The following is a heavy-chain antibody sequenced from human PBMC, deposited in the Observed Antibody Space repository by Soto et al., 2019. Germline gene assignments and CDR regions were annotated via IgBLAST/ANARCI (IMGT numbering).Heavy chain of an antibody. Sequence: RGESLKISCKGSGYSFTSYWIGWVRQMPGKGLEWMGIIYPGDSDTRYSPSFQGQVTISADKSISTAYLQWSSLKASDTAMYYCARLGYDFWSGYYGGAYYYYYGMDVWGQGTTVTVSS. CDR2: IYPGDSDT. J-gene: IGHJ6*02. D-gene: IGHD3-3*01. V-gene: IGHV5-51*01. CDR1: GYSFTSYW. CDR3: ARLGYDFWSGYYGGAYYYYYGMDV.